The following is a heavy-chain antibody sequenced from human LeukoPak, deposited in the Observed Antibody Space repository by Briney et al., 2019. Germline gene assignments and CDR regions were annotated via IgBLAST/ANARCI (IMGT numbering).Heavy chain of an antibody. V-gene: IGHV7-4-1*02. J-gene: IGHJ4*02. CDR3: ARGVSGYGLRVPDY. Sequence: GASVKVSCKASRYTFTSYAINWVRQAPGQGLEWVGWINTNTGNPTYAQGFTGQFVFSLDTSVSTAYLQISSLKAEDTAVYYCARGVSGYGLRVPDYWGQGTLVTVSS. D-gene: IGHD5-12*01. CDR2: INTNTGNP. CDR1: RYTFTSYA.